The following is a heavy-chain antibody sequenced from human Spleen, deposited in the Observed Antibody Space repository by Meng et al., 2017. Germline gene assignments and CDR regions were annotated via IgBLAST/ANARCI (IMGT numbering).Heavy chain of an antibody. J-gene: IGHJ4*02. CDR2: ISNSGGTI. CDR3: ARETAVAGTPPDY. V-gene: IGHV3-11*04. Sequence: GESLKISCAASGFTFSDYYMTWIRQAPGKGLEWVSYISNSGGTIYYADSVKGRFTISRDNAKNSLYLQMNSLRAEDTAVYYCARETAVAGTPPDYWGQGTLVTVSS. CDR1: GFTFSDYY. D-gene: IGHD6-19*01.